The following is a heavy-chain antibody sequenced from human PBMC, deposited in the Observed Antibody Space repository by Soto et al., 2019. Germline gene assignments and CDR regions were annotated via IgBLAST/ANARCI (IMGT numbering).Heavy chain of an antibody. V-gene: IGHV1-18*01. D-gene: IGHD3-10*01. J-gene: IGHJ4*02. CDR1: GYTFPSYG. CDR3: ARGRYGEY. CDR2: ISAHNGNT. Sequence: QVHLVQSGAEVKKPGASVKVSCKASGYTFPSYGITWVRQAPGQGLEWMGWISAHNGNTDYAQKLQGRVIVTRDTSTSTENIELRSLRPDDTAVYYCARGRYGEYWGQGALVTVSS.